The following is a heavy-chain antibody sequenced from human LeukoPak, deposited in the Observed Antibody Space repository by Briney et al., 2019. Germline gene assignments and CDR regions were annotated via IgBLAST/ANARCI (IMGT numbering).Heavy chain of an antibody. CDR3: ARDLGTFPDY. CDR1: GFSISGYW. CDR2: IKHDENEK. J-gene: IGHJ4*02. V-gene: IGHV3-7*01. Sequence: GGSLILSCAASGFSISGYWMTWVRQAPGKGLQWVGNIKHDENEKYYVDSLKGRFTISRDHAKNSLYLQMNTLRAEATAVYYCARDLGTFPDYWGQGTLVTVSS.